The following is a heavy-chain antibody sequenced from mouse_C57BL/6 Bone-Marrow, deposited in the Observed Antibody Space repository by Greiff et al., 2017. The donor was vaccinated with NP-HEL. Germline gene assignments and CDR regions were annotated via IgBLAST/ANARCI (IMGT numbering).Heavy chain of an antibody. CDR1: GFSLTSYG. Sequence: VKLQESGPGLVAPSQSLSITCTVSGFSLTSYGVHWVRQPPGKGLEWLVVIWSDGSTTYNSALKSRLSISKDNSKSQVFLKMNSLQTDDTAMYYCARDSSGYGAMDYWGQGTSVTVSS. V-gene: IGHV2-6*03. CDR3: ARDSSGYGAMDY. J-gene: IGHJ4*01. CDR2: IWSDGST. D-gene: IGHD3-2*02.